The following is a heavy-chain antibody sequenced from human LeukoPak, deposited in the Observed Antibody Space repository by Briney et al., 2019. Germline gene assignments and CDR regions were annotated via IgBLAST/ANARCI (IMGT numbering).Heavy chain of an antibody. CDR2: ISDTGNT. V-gene: IGHV3-23*01. CDR3: AKAPVTTCRGAFCYPFDY. D-gene: IGHD2-15*01. Sequence: GGSLRLSCAASGFTFSSYWMSWVRQAPGKGLEWVSAISDTGNTYHADSVKGRFTISRDSSKNTLFLQMNRLRPEDAAVYYCAKAPVTTCRGAFCYPFDYWGLGTLVTVSS. J-gene: IGHJ4*02. CDR1: GFTFSSYW.